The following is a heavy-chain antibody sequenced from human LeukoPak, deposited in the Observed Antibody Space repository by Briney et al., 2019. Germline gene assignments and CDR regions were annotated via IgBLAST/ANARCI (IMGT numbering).Heavy chain of an antibody. CDR3: ARASTTSGWFDY. Sequence: GGSLRLSCAASGFTFSSYSRNWVRQAPGKGLEWVSSISSSSYIYYADSVKGRFTISRDNAKNSLYLQMNSLRAEDTAVYYCARASTTSGWFDYWGQGTLVTVSS. D-gene: IGHD6-19*01. CDR2: ISSSSYI. V-gene: IGHV3-21*01. J-gene: IGHJ4*02. CDR1: GFTFSSYS.